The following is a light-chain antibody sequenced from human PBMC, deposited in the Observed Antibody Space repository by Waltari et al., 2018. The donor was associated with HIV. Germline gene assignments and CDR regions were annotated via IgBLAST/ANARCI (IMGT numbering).Light chain of an antibody. J-gene: IGKJ4*01. V-gene: IGKV3-15*01. CDR2: GAS. Sequence: ILMTQSPATVSVSPGERVTLSCTASHIILNNVALYQQRRGQAPRLVIYGASTRVTGVPDRFSGSGSGTEFTLTISSVQSEDFALYFCQQYNDWLALTFGGGTKVEV. CDR1: HIILNN. CDR3: QQYNDWLALT.